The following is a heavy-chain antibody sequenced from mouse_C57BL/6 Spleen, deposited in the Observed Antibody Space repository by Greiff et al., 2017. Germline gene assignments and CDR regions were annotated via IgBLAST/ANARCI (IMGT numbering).Heavy chain of an antibody. CDR1: GYDFSSYW. J-gene: IGHJ3*01. D-gene: IGHD2-4*01. V-gene: IGHV1-80*01. CDR2: IYPGDGDT. Sequence: QVQLQQSGAELVKPGASVKISCKASGYDFSSYWLNWVKQRPGKGLEWIGQIYPGDGDTNYNGKFKGKATLTADKSSSTAYMQLSSLTSEDSAVYFCARGEGYDYDVAYWGQGTLVTVSA. CDR3: ARGEGYDYDVAY.